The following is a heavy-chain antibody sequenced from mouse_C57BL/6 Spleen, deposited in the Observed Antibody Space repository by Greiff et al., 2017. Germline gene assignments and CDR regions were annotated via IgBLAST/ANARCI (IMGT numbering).Heavy chain of an antibody. V-gene: IGHV1-15*01. D-gene: IGHD1-1*01. CDR3: TSPSITTVVAPTYFDY. J-gene: IGHJ2*01. CDR2: IDPETGGT. Sequence: QVQLQQSGAELVRPGASVTLSCKASGYTFTDYEMHWVKQTPVHGLEWIGAIDPETGGTAYNQKFKGKAILTADKSSSTAYMELRSLTSEDSAVYYCTSPSITTVVAPTYFDYWGQGTTLTVSS. CDR1: GYTFTDYE.